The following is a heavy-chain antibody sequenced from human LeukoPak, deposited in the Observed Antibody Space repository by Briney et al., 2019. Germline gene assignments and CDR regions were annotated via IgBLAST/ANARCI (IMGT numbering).Heavy chain of an antibody. J-gene: IGHJ4*02. Sequence: ASVKVSCKASGYTFTAHHLHWVRRAPGQGLEWMGWVHPTSGDTNYAQKFQGRVTMTRDTSMSTAYMELSTLRFDDTAVYYCTWGSGMKFDQWGQGTLVTVSS. D-gene: IGHD6-19*01. V-gene: IGHV1-2*02. CDR1: GYTFTAHH. CDR2: VHPTSGDT. CDR3: TWGSGMKFDQ.